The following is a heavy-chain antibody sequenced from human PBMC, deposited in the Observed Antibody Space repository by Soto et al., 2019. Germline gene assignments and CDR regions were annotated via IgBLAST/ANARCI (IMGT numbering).Heavy chain of an antibody. CDR3: AGDRRATYYYGSGSYYNGNWFDP. CDR2: INAGNGNT. Sequence: QVQLVQSGAEVKKPGASVKVSCKASGYTFTSYAMHWVRQAPGQRLEWMGWINAGNGNTKYSQKFQGRVTITRDTSASTAYMELSSLRSEDTAVYYCAGDRRATYYYGSGSYYNGNWFDPWGQGTLVTVSS. J-gene: IGHJ5*02. D-gene: IGHD3-10*01. V-gene: IGHV1-3*01. CDR1: GYTFTSYA.